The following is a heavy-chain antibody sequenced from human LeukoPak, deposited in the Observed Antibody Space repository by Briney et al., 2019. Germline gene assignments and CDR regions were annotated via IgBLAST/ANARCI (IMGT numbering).Heavy chain of an antibody. D-gene: IGHD6-19*01. V-gene: IGHV4-61*08. J-gene: IGHJ6*02. CDR1: GGSISSGGYY. CDR2: IYYSGST. CDR3: ARDSIAVAGNYYYYYYGTDV. Sequence: SETLSLTCTVSGGSISSGGYYWSWIRQPPGKGLEWIGYIYYSGSTNYNPSLKSRVTISVDTSKNQFSLKLSSVTAADTAVYYCARDSIAVAGNYYYYYYGTDVWGQGTTVTVSS.